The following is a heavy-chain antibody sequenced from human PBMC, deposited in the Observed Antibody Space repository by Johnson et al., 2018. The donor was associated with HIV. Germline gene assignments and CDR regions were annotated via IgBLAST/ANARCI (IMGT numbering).Heavy chain of an antibody. CDR2: INQDGSET. D-gene: IGHD3-16*02. CDR3: TRPPAYLYKAAFSI. CDR1: GFTFDNYW. Sequence: VQLVESGGGLVQPGGSLRLSCAVSGFTFDNYWMAWVRQAPGKGLEWVANINQDGSETYYVGSVEGRFTISRDNAKNSLFLQMDRLRAEDTAVYFCTRPPAYLYKAAFSIWGQGTMVTVSS. V-gene: IGHV3-7*05. J-gene: IGHJ3*02.